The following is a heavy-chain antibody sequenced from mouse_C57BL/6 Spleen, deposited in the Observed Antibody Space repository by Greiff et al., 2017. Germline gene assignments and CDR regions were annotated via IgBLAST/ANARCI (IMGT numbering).Heavy chain of an antibody. CDR3: ARRVGLFPYAMDY. D-gene: IGHD1-1*01. Sequence: VKLKQSGPGLVQPSQSLPITCTVSGFSLTSYGVHWVRQSPGKGLEWLGVIWSGGSTDYNAAFISRLSISKDNSKSQVFFKMNSLQADDTAIYYCARRVGLFPYAMDYWGQGTSVTVSS. CDR2: IWSGGST. J-gene: IGHJ4*01. V-gene: IGHV2-2*01. CDR1: GFSLTSYG.